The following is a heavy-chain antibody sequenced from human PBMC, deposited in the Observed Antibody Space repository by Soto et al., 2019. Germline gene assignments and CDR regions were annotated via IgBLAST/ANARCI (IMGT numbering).Heavy chain of an antibody. CDR1: GGSISSYY. D-gene: IGHD3-22*01. CDR3: ARLYFDSNNYPPGY. CDR2: IYYSGST. V-gene: IGHV4-39*01. J-gene: IGHJ4*02. Sequence: PXETLSLTCTVSGGSISSYYWGWIRQPPGKGLEWIGSIYYSGSTYYNPSLKSRVTVSVDTSKNQFSLKLSSVTAADTAVYYCARLYFDSNNYPPGYWGQGTLVTVSS.